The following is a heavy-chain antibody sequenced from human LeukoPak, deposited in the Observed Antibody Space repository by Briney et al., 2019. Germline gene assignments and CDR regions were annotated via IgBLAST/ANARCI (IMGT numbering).Heavy chain of an antibody. V-gene: IGHV4-39*07. J-gene: IGHJ4*02. CDR3: ATLGEGRFWGWLSFG. Sequence: SETLSLTCTVSGGSISSSSYYWGWIRQPPGKGLEWIGSIYYSGSTYYNPSLKSRVTISVDTSKNQFSLKLSSVTAADTAVYYGATLGEGRFWGWLSFGWGQGTLVTASS. D-gene: IGHD3-3*01. CDR2: IYYSGST. CDR1: GGSISSSSYY.